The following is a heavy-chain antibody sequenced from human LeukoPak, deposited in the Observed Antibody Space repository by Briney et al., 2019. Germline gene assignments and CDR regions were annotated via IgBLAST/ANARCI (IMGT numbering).Heavy chain of an antibody. CDR1: GGSISSYY. CDR3: AREILSSSWDYYMDV. CDR2: IYTSGST. J-gene: IGHJ6*03. V-gene: IGHV4-4*07. D-gene: IGHD6-13*01. Sequence: SETLSLTCTVSGGSISSYYWSWIRQPAGKGLEWIGRIYTSGSTNYNPSLKSRVTMSVDTSKNQFSLKLGSVTAADTAVYYCAREILSSSWDYYMDVWGKGTTVTISS.